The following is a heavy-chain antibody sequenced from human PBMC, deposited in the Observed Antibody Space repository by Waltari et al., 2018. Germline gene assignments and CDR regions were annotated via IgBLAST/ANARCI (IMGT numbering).Heavy chain of an antibody. CDR3: ARRFMTGEGLTLNWLDP. CDR1: GYGFDSYW. Sequence: VQLVQSGEEVKKPGESLRISCRDSGYGFDSYWDAWVRQRPGKGLEWMGHIYPGDSDTRYNPSFQGQVTISADKSVTTVYLQWSSLKTSDSGIYYCARRFMTGEGLTLNWLDPWGQGTLVTVSS. J-gene: IGHJ5*02. CDR2: IYPGDSDT. V-gene: IGHV5-51*01. D-gene: IGHD3-16*01.